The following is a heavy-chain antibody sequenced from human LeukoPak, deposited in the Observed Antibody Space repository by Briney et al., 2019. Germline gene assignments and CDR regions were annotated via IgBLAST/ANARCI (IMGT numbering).Heavy chain of an antibody. V-gene: IGHV4-59*01. Sequence: SETLSLTCTVSGGSINNYYWNWIRQPPGKGLEWLGFIYSSGTTNYKPSLKSRLTFSLDTSKNQYSLKLTSVTAADTAVYYCARVVYSGYDFRGAMDVWGKGTTVTVSS. D-gene: IGHD5-12*01. CDR2: IYSSGTT. CDR1: GGSINNYY. J-gene: IGHJ6*03. CDR3: ARVVYSGYDFRGAMDV.